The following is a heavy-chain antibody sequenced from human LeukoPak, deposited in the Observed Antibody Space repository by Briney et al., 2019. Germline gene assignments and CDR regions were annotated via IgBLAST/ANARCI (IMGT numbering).Heavy chain of an antibody. D-gene: IGHD6-6*01. J-gene: IGHJ4*02. CDR1: GFTFRSYG. CDR2: ISTNGGST. Sequence: GGSLRLSCSASGFTFRSYGMHWVRQAPGKGLEHVSAISTNGGSTYHADSVKGRFTISRDNAKNSLYLQMNSLRAEDTALYYCARVSSSSRPGVDYWGQGTLVTVSS. V-gene: IGHV3-64*04. CDR3: ARVSSSSRPGVDY.